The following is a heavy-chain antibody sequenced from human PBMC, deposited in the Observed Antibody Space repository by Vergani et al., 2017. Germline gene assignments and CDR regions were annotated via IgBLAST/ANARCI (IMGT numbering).Heavy chain of an antibody. J-gene: IGHJ4*02. CDR1: GGSISSGSYY. CDR3: ARGDSGYDTPFDY. D-gene: IGHD5-12*01. V-gene: IGHV4-61*02. Sequence: QVQLQESGPGLVKPSQTLSLTCTVSGGSISSGSYYWSWIRQPAGKGLEWIGRIYTSGSTNYNPSLKSRVTISVDTSKNQFSLKLSSVTAADTAVYYCARGDSGYDTPFDYWGQGTLVTVSS. CDR2: IYTSGST.